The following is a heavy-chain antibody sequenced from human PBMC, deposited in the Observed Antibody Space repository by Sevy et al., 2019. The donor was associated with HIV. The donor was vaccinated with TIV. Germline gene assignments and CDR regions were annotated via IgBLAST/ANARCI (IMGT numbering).Heavy chain of an antibody. CDR3: ARGFYDYGDYVLRIFFDY. Sequence: GGSLRLSCAASGFTFSSYAMHWVRQAPGKGLEWVAVISYDGSNKYYADSVKGRFTISRDNSKNTLYLQMNSLRAEDTAVYYCARGFYDYGDYVLRIFFDYWGQGTLVTVSS. CDR2: ISYDGSNK. D-gene: IGHD4-17*01. CDR1: GFTFSSYA. V-gene: IGHV3-30-3*01. J-gene: IGHJ4*02.